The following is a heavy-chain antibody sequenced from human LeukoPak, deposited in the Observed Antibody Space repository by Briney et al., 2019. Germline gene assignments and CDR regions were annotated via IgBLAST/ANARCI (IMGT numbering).Heavy chain of an antibody. J-gene: IGHJ5*02. CDR3: AKDGGSSSWAP. V-gene: IGHV3-23*01. CDR2: ISGSGGST. CDR1: GFTFSSYV. Sequence: GGSLRLSCAASGFTFSSYVMSWVRQAPGKGLEWVSAISGSGGSTYYADSVKGRFTISRDNSKNTLYLQMNSLRAEDTAVYYCAKDGGSSSWAPWGQGTLVTVSS. D-gene: IGHD6-13*01.